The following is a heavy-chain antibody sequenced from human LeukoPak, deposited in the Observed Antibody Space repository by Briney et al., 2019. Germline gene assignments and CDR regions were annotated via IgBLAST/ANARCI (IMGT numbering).Heavy chain of an antibody. Sequence: GGSLRLSCAASGFTFSSYAMSWVRQAPGRGLEWVSAISGSGGSTYYADSVKGRFTISRDNSKNTLYLQMNSLRAEDTAVYYCAKAPYSGSYYIAFDIWGQGTMVTVSS. CDR3: AKAPYSGSYYIAFDI. J-gene: IGHJ3*02. V-gene: IGHV3-23*01. CDR2: ISGSGGST. D-gene: IGHD1-26*01. CDR1: GFTFSSYA.